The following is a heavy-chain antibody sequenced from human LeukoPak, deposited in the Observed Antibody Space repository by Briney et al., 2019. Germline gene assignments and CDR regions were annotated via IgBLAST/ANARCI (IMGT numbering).Heavy chain of an antibody. CDR2: INPSGGST. V-gene: IGHV1-46*01. J-gene: IGHJ4*02. CDR3: VRDISSGYYYSH. CDR1: GYTFSSYY. Sequence: ASVKVSCKASGYTFSSYYMHWVRQAPGQGLEWMGIINPSGGSTRYAQKFQDRVIMTRDTSTSTVYMEVSSLRSEDTAVYYCVRDISSGYYYSHWGQGTLVIVSS. D-gene: IGHD3-22*01.